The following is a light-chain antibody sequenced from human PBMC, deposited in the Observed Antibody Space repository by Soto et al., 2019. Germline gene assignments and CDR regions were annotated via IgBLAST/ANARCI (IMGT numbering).Light chain of an antibody. CDR1: SSDVGGYDY. Sequence: QSALTQPASVSGSPGQSITISCTGTSSDVGGYDYVSWYQQHPGKAPKLMIYEVSNRPSGVSNRFSGSKSGNTASLTISGLQAEDEADYFCSSYTISYTRVVFGGGTKLTVL. V-gene: IGLV2-14*01. J-gene: IGLJ3*02. CDR2: EVS. CDR3: SSYTISYTRVV.